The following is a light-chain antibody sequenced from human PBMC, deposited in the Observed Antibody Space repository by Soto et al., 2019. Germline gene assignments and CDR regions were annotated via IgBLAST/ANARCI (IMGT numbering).Light chain of an antibody. V-gene: IGKV1-8*01. J-gene: IGKJ2*01. CDR3: QQYYTFPYT. CDR1: QEISTY. CDR2: GAS. Sequence: AVRMTQSPSSVSASTGDRVTISCRASQEISTYLAWYQQKPGKAPKLLMYGASSLHSGVPSRFSGSGSGTDSTLTIDCLQSDDFANYFSQQYYTFPYTFGQGTALEI.